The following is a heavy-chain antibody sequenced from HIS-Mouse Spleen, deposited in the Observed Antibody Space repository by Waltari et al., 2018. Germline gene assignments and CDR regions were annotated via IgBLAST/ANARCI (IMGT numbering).Heavy chain of an antibody. D-gene: IGHD1-20*01. J-gene: IGHJ4*02. V-gene: IGHV3-30-3*01. Sequence: QVQLVESGGGVVQPGRSLRLSCAASGFTFRSYAMHWVRLAPGKGLGWGAVLSNEESNKYYADSVKGRFTISRDNSKNTLYLQMNSLRAEDTAVYYCARDHRNNWAIRDWGQGTLVTVSS. CDR2: LSNEESNK. CDR3: ARDHRNNWAIRD. CDR1: GFTFRSYA.